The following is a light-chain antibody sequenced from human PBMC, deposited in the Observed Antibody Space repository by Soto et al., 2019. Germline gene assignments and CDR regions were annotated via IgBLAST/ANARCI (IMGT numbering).Light chain of an antibody. CDR2: DVS. J-gene: IGLJ2*01. CDR3: SSYTISSSVV. V-gene: IGLV2-14*01. Sequence: QSALTQPASVSGSPGQSITISCTGTSSDVGAYNYVSWYQQYPGKAPKLMIYDVSNRPSGVSNRFSGSKSGNTASLTISGLQAEDEGDYYCSSYTISSSVVFGGGTKLTVL. CDR1: SSDVGAYNY.